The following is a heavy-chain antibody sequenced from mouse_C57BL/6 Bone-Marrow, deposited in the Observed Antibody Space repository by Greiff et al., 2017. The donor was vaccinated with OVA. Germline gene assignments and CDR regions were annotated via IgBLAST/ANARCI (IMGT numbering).Heavy chain of an antibody. CDR3: ARRRFTTVAYFDY. Sequence: QVQLQQPGAELVMPGASVKLSCKASGYTFTSYWMHWVKQRPGQGLAWIGEIDPSDSYTNYNQKFKGKSTLTVDKSSSTAYMQLSSLTSEDSAVYYCARRRFTTVAYFDYWGQGTTLTVSS. J-gene: IGHJ2*01. V-gene: IGHV1-69*01. D-gene: IGHD1-1*01. CDR2: IDPSDSYT. CDR1: GYTFTSYW.